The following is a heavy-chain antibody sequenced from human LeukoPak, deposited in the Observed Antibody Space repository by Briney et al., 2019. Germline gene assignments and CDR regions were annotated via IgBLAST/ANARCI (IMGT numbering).Heavy chain of an antibody. CDR2: INPNSGGT. D-gene: IGHD6-13*01. CDR3: AREPSGIAAAYGWFDP. CDR1: GYTFTGYD. Sequence: ASVKLSCKASGYTFTGYDMHWVRQAPGPGLEGMGWINPNSGGTNYAQKFQGRVTMTRDTSISTAYMELSRLRSDDTAVYYCAREPSGIAAAYGWFDPWGQGTLVTVSS. J-gene: IGHJ5*02. V-gene: IGHV1-2*02.